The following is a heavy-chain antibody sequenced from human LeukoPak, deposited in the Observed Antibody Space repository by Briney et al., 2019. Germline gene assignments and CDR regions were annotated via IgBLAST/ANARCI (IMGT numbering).Heavy chain of an antibody. CDR3: ARQLFTSGYYWGY. D-gene: IGHD6-19*01. CDR1: GFTFTSYW. CDR2: IKQDGSEK. Sequence: GGSLRLSCEASGFTFTSYWMSWVRQAPGKGLEWVANIKQDGSEKYYVDSVKGRFTISRDSAKNSVYLQMNSLRAEDTAVYYCARQLFTSGYYWGYRGQGTLVSVSS. J-gene: IGHJ4*02. V-gene: IGHV3-7*02.